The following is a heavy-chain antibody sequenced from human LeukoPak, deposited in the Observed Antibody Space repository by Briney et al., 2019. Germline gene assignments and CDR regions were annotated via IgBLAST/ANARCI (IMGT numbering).Heavy chain of an antibody. V-gene: IGHV4-4*07. CDR1: GGSISSYY. D-gene: IGHD5-24*01. CDR2: IYTSGST. CDR3: ARTSRDGYNRAYYFDY. Sequence: SSETLSLTCTVSGGSISSYYWSWIRQPAGKGLEWIGRIYTSGSTNYNPSLKSRVTMSVDTSKNQFSLKLSSVTAADTVVYYCARTSRDGYNRAYYFDYWGQGTLVTVSS. J-gene: IGHJ4*02.